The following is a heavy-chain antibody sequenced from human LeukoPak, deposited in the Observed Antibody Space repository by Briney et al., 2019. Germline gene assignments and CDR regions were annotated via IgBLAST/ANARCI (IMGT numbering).Heavy chain of an antibody. D-gene: IGHD2-2*01. CDR2: ISSSGSTI. J-gene: IGHJ4*02. CDR3: AKDQRYQLLFD. V-gene: IGHV3-11*04. CDR1: GFTFSDYY. Sequence: GGSLRLSCAASGFTFSDYYMSWIRQAPGKGLEWVSYISSSGSTIYYADSVKGRFTISRDNAKNSLYLQMNSLRAEDTAVYYCAKDQRYQLLFDWGQGTLVTVSS.